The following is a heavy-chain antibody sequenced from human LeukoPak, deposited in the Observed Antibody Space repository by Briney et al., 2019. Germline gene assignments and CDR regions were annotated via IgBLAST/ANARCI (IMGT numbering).Heavy chain of an antibody. Sequence: GGSLRLSCAASGFTFSSYGMHWVRQAPGKGLEWVAFIRYDGSNKYYADSVKGRFTISRANSKNTLYLQMNSLRAEDTAVYYCARVGTAARWYFDLWGRGTLVTVSS. CDR2: IRYDGSNK. V-gene: IGHV3-30*02. J-gene: IGHJ2*01. D-gene: IGHD6-6*01. CDR1: GFTFSSYG. CDR3: ARVGTAARWYFDL.